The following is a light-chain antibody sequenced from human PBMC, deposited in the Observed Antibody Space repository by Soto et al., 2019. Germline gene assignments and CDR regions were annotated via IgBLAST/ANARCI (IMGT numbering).Light chain of an antibody. Sequence: EIVFAQSPGTLSFSPGERATLSCRASQSVSSSYLSWYHQKPGQAPRLLIYGASSRATGIPDRFSGSGSGTDFTLTINRLEPEDFAVCYCQQFGSSPWTFGQGTKVDIK. CDR2: GAS. CDR1: QSVSSSY. J-gene: IGKJ1*01. V-gene: IGKV3-20*01. CDR3: QQFGSSPWT.